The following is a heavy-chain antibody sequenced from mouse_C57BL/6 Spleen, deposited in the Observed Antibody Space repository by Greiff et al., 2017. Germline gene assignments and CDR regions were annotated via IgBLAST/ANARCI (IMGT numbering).Heavy chain of an antibody. CDR2: IYPGDGDT. V-gene: IGHV1-82*01. CDR1: GYAFSSPW. Sequence: VQLQESGPELVKPGASVKISCKASGYAFSSPWMNWVKQRPGKGLEWIGRIYPGDGDTNYNGKFKGKATLTADKSSSTAYMLLSSQTSEDSAVYCCAKSGTFDYWGQGTTLTVSS. D-gene: IGHD3-1*01. CDR3: AKSGTFDY. J-gene: IGHJ2*01.